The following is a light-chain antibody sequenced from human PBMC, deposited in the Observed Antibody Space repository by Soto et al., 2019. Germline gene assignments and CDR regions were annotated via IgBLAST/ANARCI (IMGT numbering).Light chain of an antibody. J-gene: IGLJ2*01. Sequence: QAVVIQPPSLSGTPGQRITFSCSGSSSNIGTHYVYWYQQVSGSAPKVVIHANHQRPSGVPDRFSGSKSGTSATLAISGLQSEDEAEYYCAVWDDGLNGPGMLFGGGTKVTVL. CDR3: AVWDDGLNGPGML. CDR2: ANH. V-gene: IGLV1-47*02. CDR1: SSNIGTHY.